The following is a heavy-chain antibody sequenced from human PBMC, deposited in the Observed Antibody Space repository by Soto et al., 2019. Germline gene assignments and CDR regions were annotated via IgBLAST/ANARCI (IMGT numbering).Heavy chain of an antibody. J-gene: IGHJ5*02. CDR3: ARESSSSWRLPNWFDP. D-gene: IGHD6-13*01. Sequence: LRLSCAASGFTFSSYSMNWVRQAPGKGLEWVSSISSSSSYIYYADSVKGRFTISRDNAKNSLYLQMNSLRAEDTAVYYCARESSSSWRLPNWFDPWGQGTLVTVSS. CDR2: ISSSSSYI. V-gene: IGHV3-21*01. CDR1: GFTFSSYS.